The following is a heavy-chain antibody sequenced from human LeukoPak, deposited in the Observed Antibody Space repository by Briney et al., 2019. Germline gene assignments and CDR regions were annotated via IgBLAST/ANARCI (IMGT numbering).Heavy chain of an antibody. V-gene: IGHV3-30*02. CDR1: GFTFSNYA. J-gene: IGHJ4*02. CDR2: IRYDGSSA. D-gene: IGHD5-18*01. Sequence: PGGSLRLSCAASGFTFSNYAMHWVRQAPGKGLEWVAYIRYDGSSAYYADFVKGRFTISRDNAKNSLYLQMNSLRAEDTAVYYCARDWDTAMGYDYWGQGTLVTVSS. CDR3: ARDWDTAMGYDY.